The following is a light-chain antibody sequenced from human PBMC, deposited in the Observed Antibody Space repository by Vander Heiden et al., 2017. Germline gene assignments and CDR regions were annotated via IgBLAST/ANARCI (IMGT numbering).Light chain of an antibody. J-gene: IGKJ5*01. CDR3: QQYGSSPPFT. V-gene: IGKV3-20*01. CDR2: GAS. Sequence: EIVLTHSPGTLSLSPGERATLSCRASQSVSSSYLAWYQQKPGQAPRLLIYGASSGATGIPDRFSGSGSGTESTLTISRLEPEDFAVYYCQQYGSSPPFTFGQGTRLEIK. CDR1: QSVSSSY.